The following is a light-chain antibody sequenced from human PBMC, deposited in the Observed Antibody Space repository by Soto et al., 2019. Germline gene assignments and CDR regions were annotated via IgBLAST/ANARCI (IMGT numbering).Light chain of an antibody. CDR1: SSDVGGYNY. CDR3: SSYTSSSTLV. CDR2: EVS. Sequence: QSVLTQPASVSGSPGQSITFSCTGTSSDVGGYNYVSWYQQHPGKAPKLMIYEVSYRPSGVSNRFSASKSGNTASLTISGLQAEDEADYYCSSYTSSSTLVFGGGTKLTVL. J-gene: IGLJ2*01. V-gene: IGLV2-14*01.